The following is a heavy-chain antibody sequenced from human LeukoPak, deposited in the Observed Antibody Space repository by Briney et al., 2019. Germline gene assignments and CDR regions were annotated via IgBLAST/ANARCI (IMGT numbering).Heavy chain of an antibody. V-gene: IGHV3-7*01. CDR2: IKQDGSEK. Sequence: GGSLRLSCAASGFTFSSYWMSWVRQAPGKGLEWVANIKQDGSEKYYADSVKGRFTISRDNSKNTLYLQVNSLRAEDTAVYYCARADLAPYYFDYWGQGTLVTVSS. J-gene: IGHJ4*02. CDR1: GFTFSSYW. CDR3: ARADLAPYYFDY.